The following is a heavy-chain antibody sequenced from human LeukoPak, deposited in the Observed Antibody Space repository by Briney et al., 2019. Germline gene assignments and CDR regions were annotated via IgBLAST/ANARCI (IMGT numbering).Heavy chain of an antibody. D-gene: IGHD1-26*01. V-gene: IGHV3-7*03. CDR3: AKVGAKDRLPFDY. CDR1: GFTFSSYW. J-gene: IGHJ4*02. CDR2: IKQDGSEK. Sequence: GGSLRLSCAASGFTFSSYWMSWVRQAPGKGLEWVANIKQDGSEKYYVDSVKGRFTISRDNAKNPLYLQMNSLRAEDTAVYYCAKVGAKDRLPFDYWGQGTLVTVSS.